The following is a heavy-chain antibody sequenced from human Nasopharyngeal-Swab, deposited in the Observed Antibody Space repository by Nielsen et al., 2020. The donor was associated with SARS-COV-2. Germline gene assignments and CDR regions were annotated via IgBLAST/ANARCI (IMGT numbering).Heavy chain of an antibody. J-gene: IGHJ3*02. CDR1: GFTFSDYY. Sequence: GESLKISWAASGFTFSDYYMSWIRQARGKGLEWVSYISSSGSTIYYADSVKGRFTISRDNAKNSLYLQMNSLRAEDTAVYYCAREKYCSSTSCWLDAFDIWGQGTMVTVSS. D-gene: IGHD2-2*01. V-gene: IGHV3-11*01. CDR2: ISSSGSTI. CDR3: AREKYCSSTSCWLDAFDI.